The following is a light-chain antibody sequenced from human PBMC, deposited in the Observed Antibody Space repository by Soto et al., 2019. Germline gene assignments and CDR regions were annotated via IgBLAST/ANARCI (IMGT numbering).Light chain of an antibody. Sequence: QSVLTQPPSVSAAPGQKVTISCSGSSSDIGNNYVSWYQQLPGTAPKLLIYDNNKRPSGIPDRFSGSKSGTSGTLDITGLQTGDEADYYCCSFASSYTLLFGGGTKLTVL. CDR1: SSDIGNNY. CDR3: CSFASSYTLL. J-gene: IGLJ2*01. CDR2: DNN. V-gene: IGLV1-51*01.